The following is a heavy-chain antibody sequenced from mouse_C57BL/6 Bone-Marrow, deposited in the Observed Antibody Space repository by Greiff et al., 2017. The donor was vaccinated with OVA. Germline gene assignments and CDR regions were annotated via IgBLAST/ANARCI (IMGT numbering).Heavy chain of an antibody. Sequence: VQLQQSGPELVKPGASVKIPCKASGYTFTDYNMDWVKQSHGKSLEWIGDINPNNGGTIYNQKFKGKATLTVDKSSSTAYMELRSLTSEDTAVYYCARSTTVVATWYFDVWGTGTTVTVSS. CDR2: INPNNGGT. CDR1: GYTFTDYN. V-gene: IGHV1-18*01. D-gene: IGHD1-1*01. CDR3: ARSTTVVATWYFDV. J-gene: IGHJ1*03.